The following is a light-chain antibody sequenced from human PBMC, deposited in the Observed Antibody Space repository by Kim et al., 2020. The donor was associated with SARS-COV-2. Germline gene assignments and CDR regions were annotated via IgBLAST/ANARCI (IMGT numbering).Light chain of an antibody. CDR2: YDS. J-gene: IGLJ3*02. CDR3: QVWDSSSDHPGV. V-gene: IGLV3-21*04. Sequence: SYELTQPPSVSVAPGKTARITCGGNNIGSKSVHWYQQKPGQAPVLVIYYDSDRPSGIPARFSGSNSGNTATLTISRVEAGDEADYYCQVWDSSSDHPGVF. CDR1: NIGSKS.